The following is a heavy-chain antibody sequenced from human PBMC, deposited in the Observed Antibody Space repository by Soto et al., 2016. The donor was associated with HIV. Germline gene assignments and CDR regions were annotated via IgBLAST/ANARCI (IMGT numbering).Heavy chain of an antibody. Sequence: VQLQQWGTGLLKPSETLSLTCAVYGGSFNGYYWSWIRQPPGKGLEWIGEINHSGSTNYNPSLKSRVTISIDTSKNQFSLKMTSVTAADTAVYFCASHPGNTGYHSVDSWGQGTLVTVSS. D-gene: IGHD3-9*01. CDR3: ASHPGNTGYHSVDS. CDR1: GGSFNGYY. CDR2: INHSGST. V-gene: IGHV4-34*02. J-gene: IGHJ4*02.